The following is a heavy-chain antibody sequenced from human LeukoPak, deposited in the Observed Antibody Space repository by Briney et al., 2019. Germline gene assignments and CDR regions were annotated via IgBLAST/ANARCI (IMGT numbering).Heavy chain of an antibody. CDR2: ISYDGSNK. Sequence: GGSLRLSCAASGFTFSSYGMHWVRQAPGKGLEWVAVISYDGSNKYYADSVKGRFTISRDNSKNTLYLQMNSLRAEDTAVYYCAKDPGDRIGQYQLLRLSAVPVSIAARPLDYWGQGTLVTVSS. D-gene: IGHD6-6*01. CDR3: AKDPGDRIGQYQLLRLSAVPVSIAARPLDY. V-gene: IGHV3-30*18. J-gene: IGHJ4*02. CDR1: GFTFSSYG.